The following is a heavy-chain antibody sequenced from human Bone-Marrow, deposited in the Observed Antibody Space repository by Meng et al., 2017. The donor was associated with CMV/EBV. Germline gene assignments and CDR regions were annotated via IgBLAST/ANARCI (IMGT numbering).Heavy chain of an antibody. V-gene: IGHV3-7*01. Sequence: GESLKISCAASGFTFSSYWMSWVRQAPGKGLEWVANIKQDGSEKYYVDSVKGRFTISGDNAKNSLYLQMNSLRAEDTAVYYCARDADIVVVPAYFDYWGQGTLVTVSS. CDR2: IKQDGSEK. J-gene: IGHJ4*02. CDR3: ARDADIVVVPAYFDY. CDR1: GFTFSSYW. D-gene: IGHD2-2*01.